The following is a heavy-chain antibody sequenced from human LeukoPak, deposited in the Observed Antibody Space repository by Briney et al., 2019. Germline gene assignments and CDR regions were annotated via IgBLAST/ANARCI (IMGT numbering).Heavy chain of an antibody. CDR1: GYTFTGYY. CDR2: INPNSGGT. CDR3: ARDPDIVVVPAASDYYYYYMDV. Sequence: ASVKVSCKASGYTFTGYYMHWVRQAPGQGLEWMGWINPNSGGTNYAQKFQGRVTMTRDTSISTAYMELSRLRSDDTAVYYCARDPDIVVVPAASDYYYYYMDVWGKGTTVTVSS. V-gene: IGHV1-2*02. J-gene: IGHJ6*03. D-gene: IGHD2-2*01.